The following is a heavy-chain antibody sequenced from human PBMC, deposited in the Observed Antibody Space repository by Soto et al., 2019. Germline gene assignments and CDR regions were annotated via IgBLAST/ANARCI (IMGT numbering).Heavy chain of an antibody. V-gene: IGHV1-18*04. D-gene: IGHD3-22*01. CDR1: GYTFTSYG. CDR3: ARGYEDYYDSSGYDALYYFDY. CDR2: ISAYNGNT. Sequence: GASVKVSCKASGYTFTSYGISWVGQAPGQGLEWMGWISAYNGNTNYAQKLQGRVTMTTDTSTSTAYMELRSLRSDDTAVYYCARGYEDYYDSSGYDALYYFDYWGQGTLVTVSS. J-gene: IGHJ4*02.